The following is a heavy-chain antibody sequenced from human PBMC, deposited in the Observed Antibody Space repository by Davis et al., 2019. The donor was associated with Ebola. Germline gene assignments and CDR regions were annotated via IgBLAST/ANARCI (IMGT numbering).Heavy chain of an antibody. V-gene: IGHV1-69*13. CDR3: ARTRYYYDSSGNYEAFDI. D-gene: IGHD3-22*01. CDR1: GDTFSSFA. J-gene: IGHJ3*02. Sequence: SVKVSCKASGDTFSSFALSWVRQAPGQGLEWMGGIIPMFRSPNYAQKFQGRVTITADESTSTAYMELRSLRSDDTAVYYCARTRYYYDSSGNYEAFDIWGQGTMVTVS. CDR2: IIPMFRSP.